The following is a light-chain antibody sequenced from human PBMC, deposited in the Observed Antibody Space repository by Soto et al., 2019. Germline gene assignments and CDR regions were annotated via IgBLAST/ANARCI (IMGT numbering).Light chain of an antibody. Sequence: DIQMTQSPSTLSGSVGDRVTITCRASQTISSWLAWYQQKPGKAPKLLIYKASTLKSGVPSRFSGSGSGTECTLTISSLKSEDGAVYYCQQYNNWTRTFGQGTKVDIK. CDR3: QQYNNWTRT. J-gene: IGKJ1*01. CDR2: KAS. CDR1: QTISSW. V-gene: IGKV1-5*03.